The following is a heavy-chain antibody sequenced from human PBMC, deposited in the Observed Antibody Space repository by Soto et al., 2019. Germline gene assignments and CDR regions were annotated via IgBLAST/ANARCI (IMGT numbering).Heavy chain of an antibody. D-gene: IGHD2-15*01. V-gene: IGHV3-30*18. J-gene: IGHJ4*02. CDR2: ISYDGSNK. Sequence: QVQLVESGGGVVQPGRSLRLSCAASGFTFSSYGMQWVRQAPGKGLEWVAVISYDGSNKYYADSVKGRFTISRDNSNNTLYLQMNSLRAEDTAVYYCAKETYSGPLDYWGQGTLVTVSS. CDR1: GFTFSSYG. CDR3: AKETYSGPLDY.